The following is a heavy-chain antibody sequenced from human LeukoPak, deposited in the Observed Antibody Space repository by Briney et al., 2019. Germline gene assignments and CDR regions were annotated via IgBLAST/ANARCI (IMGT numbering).Heavy chain of an antibody. V-gene: IGHV4-4*02. CDR2: IYHSGSA. D-gene: IGHD5-18*01. Sequence: SETLSLTCAVSGGSISNSNWWSWVRPPPGKGLEWIGEIYHSGSANYNPSLKSRVTISVDKSKNQFSLKLSSVTAADTAVYYCARRANTAPPYYFDYWGQGTLVTVSS. CDR3: ARRANTAPPYYFDY. CDR1: GGSISNSNW. J-gene: IGHJ4*02.